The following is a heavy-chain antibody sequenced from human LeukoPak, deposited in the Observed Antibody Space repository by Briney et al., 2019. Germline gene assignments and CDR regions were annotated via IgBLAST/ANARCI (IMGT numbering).Heavy chain of an antibody. J-gene: IGHJ4*02. V-gene: IGHV1-69*13. Sequence: SVKVSCKASGGTFSIYAISWVRQAPGQGLEWMGGIIPIFGTANYAQKFQGRVTITADESTSTAYMELSSLRSEDTAVYYCARAVAGQYYFDYWGQGTLVTVSS. CDR1: GGTFSIYA. D-gene: IGHD6-19*01. CDR2: IIPIFGTA. CDR3: ARAVAGQYYFDY.